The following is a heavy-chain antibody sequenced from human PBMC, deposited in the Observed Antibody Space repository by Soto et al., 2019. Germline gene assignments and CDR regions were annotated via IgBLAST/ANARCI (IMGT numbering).Heavy chain of an antibody. CDR2: IYASGNT. CDR1: GGSISGYY. J-gene: IGHJ6*02. D-gene: IGHD3-9*01. CDR3: ARDLTWTGESRMDV. V-gene: IGHV4-4*07. Sequence: PSETLSLTCTVPGGSISGYYWSWIRQPAGKGLEWIGRIYASGNTNNNPSLKSRLTMSVDTSRKQFSLELRSVTAADTAVYYCARDLTWTGESRMDVWGQGTTVTVSS.